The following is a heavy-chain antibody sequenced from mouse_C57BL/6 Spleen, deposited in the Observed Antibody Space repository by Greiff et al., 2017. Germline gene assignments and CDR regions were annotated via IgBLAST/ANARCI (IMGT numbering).Heavy chain of an antibody. J-gene: IGHJ1*03. V-gene: IGHV3-6*01. CDR2: ISYDGSN. CDR1: GYSITSGYY. CDR3: AREDYYGRDLYFDV. D-gene: IGHD1-1*01. Sequence: EVQVVEPGPGLVKPSQSLSLTCSVTGYSITSGYYWNWIRQFPGNKLEWMGYISYDGSNNYNPSLKNRISITRDTSKNQFFLKLNSVTTEDTATYYCAREDYYGRDLYFDVWGTGTTVTVSS.